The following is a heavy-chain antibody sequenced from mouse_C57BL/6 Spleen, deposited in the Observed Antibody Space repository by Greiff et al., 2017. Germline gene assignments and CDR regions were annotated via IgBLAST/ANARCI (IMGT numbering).Heavy chain of an antibody. CDR2: IDPNSGGT. V-gene: IGHV1-72*01. CDR1: GYTFTSYW. Sequence: QVQLKQPGAELVKPGASVKLSCKASGYTFTSYWMHWVKQRPGRGLEWIGRIDPNSGGTKYNEKFKSKATLTVDKPSSTAYMQLSSLTSEDSAVYYCARWGYGSSYEGAMDYWGQGTSVTVSS. D-gene: IGHD1-1*01. CDR3: ARWGYGSSYEGAMDY. J-gene: IGHJ4*01.